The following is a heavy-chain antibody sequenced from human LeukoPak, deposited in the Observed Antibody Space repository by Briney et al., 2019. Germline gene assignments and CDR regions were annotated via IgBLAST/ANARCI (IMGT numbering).Heavy chain of an antibody. CDR1: GGSISSSSYY. V-gene: IGHV4-39*07. D-gene: IGHD3-10*01. J-gene: IGHJ5*02. CDR3: ARDWRITMVRGVPLNWFDP. CDR2: IYYSGST. Sequence: SETLSLTCTVSGGSISSSSYYWGWIRQPPGKGLEWIGSIYYSGSTYYNPSLKSRVTISVDTSKNQFSLKLSSVTAADTAVYYCARDWRITMVRGVPLNWFDPWGQGTLVTVSS.